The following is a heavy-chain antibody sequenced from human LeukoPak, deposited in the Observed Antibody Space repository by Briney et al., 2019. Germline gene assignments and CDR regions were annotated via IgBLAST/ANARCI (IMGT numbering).Heavy chain of an antibody. CDR1: GFTLSYYA. CDR3: GRGGGY. CDR2: MSSDGSYK. V-gene: IGHV3-30*04. Sequence: GGSLRLSCEASGFTLSYYAMHWVRQAPGKGPEWVAVMSSDGSYKDYGDSVKGRFTISRDNAKNSLYLQMNSLTAEDTAAYYCGRGGGYWGQGTLVTVSS. D-gene: IGHD3-10*01. J-gene: IGHJ4*02.